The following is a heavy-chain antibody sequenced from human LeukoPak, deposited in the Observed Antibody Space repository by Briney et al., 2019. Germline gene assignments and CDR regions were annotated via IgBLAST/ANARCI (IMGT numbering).Heavy chain of an antibody. CDR2: IGTAGDT. V-gene: IGHV3-13*01. Sequence: GGSLRLFCAASGFTFSSYDMHWVRQDTGKGLEWVSAIGTAGDTYYPGSVKGRFTISRENAKNSLYLQMNSLRAGDTAVYYCARYYGSGSPSGMDVWGQGTTVTVSS. D-gene: IGHD3-10*01. CDR1: GFTFSSYD. J-gene: IGHJ6*02. CDR3: ARYYGSGSPSGMDV.